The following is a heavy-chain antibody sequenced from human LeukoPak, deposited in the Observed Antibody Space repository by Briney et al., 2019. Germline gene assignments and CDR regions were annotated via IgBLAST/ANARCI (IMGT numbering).Heavy chain of an antibody. CDR2: IKQDGSAK. V-gene: IGHV3-7*01. D-gene: IGHD5-12*01. CDR3: ARVEASGYDYGAFDY. J-gene: IGHJ4*02. CDR1: GFTFNRYW. Sequence: GGSLRLSCAASGFTFNRYWMSWVRQAPGKELQWVANIKQDGSAKYYVDSVKGRFTISRDNAKNSLYLQMDSLRAEDTAVYYCARVEASGYDYGAFDYWGQGTLVTVSS.